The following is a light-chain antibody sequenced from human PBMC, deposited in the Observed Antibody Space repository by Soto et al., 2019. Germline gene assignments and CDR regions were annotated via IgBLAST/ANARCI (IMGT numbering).Light chain of an antibody. Sequence: DIQMTQSPSFVSASVGDRVTFTCRASQSIDNWLAWYQQKPGKAPKLLIYDASTLESGVSSGFSGSGSGTEFTLTISSLRPDDFATYYCQHYDTFPYTFGQGTKVDIK. CDR2: DAS. CDR1: QSIDNW. V-gene: IGKV1-5*01. CDR3: QHYDTFPYT. J-gene: IGKJ2*01.